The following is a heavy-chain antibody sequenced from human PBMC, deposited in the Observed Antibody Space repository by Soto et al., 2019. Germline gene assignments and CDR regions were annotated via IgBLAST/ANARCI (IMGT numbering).Heavy chain of an antibody. D-gene: IGHD3-22*01. V-gene: IGHV1-18*01. CDR1: GYPFTHYG. CDR2: INVGNGNT. CDR3: ATPQDYDGCLDS. J-gene: IGHJ4*02. Sequence: GASVKVSCKSSGYPFTHYGITWIRQAPGQGLEWMGWINVGNGNTRYSQKFQGRLTLTRDTPGNTAYLELNSLISEDTAVYYCATPQDYDGCLDSWGQGTLVTVSS.